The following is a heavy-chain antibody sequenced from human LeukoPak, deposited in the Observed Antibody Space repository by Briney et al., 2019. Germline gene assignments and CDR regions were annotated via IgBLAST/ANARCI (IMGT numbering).Heavy chain of an antibody. CDR1: GYTFTGYY. CDR3: ANARGENYCSSTSCYSNWFDP. J-gene: IGHJ5*02. D-gene: IGHD2-2*02. CDR2: ISAYNGNT. V-gene: IGHV1-18*04. Sequence: GASVKVSCKASGYTFTGYYMHWVRQAPGQGLEWMGWISAYNGNTNYAQKLQGRVTMTTDTSTSTAYMELRSLRSDDTAVYYCANARGENYCSSTSCYSNWFDPWGQGTLVTVSS.